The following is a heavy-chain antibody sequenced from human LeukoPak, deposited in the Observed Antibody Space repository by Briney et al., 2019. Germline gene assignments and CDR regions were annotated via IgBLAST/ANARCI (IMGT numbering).Heavy chain of an antibody. D-gene: IGHD3-3*01. J-gene: IGHJ4*02. Sequence: GGSLRLSCAASGFTFSGSAMHWVRQAPGKGLEWVAVISHDQSNKYYADSVKGRFTISRDNSKNTVYLQMNSLRAEDTAVYYCSRSRSGYYDYYFDYWGQGTLVTVSS. CDR2: ISHDQSNK. CDR3: SRSRSGYYDYYFDY. V-gene: IGHV3-30-3*01. CDR1: GFTFSGSA.